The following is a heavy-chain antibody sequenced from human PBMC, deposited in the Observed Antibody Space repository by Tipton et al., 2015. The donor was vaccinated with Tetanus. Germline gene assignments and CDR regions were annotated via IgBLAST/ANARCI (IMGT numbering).Heavy chain of an antibody. CDR3: ARDRGDYPYYGMDV. CDR2: IDPNSGGT. CDR1: GYTFTGYY. J-gene: IGHJ6*02. V-gene: IGHV1-2*02. Sequence: QLVQSGAEVKKPGASVKVSCKASGYTFTGYYMYWVRQAPGQGLEWMGWIDPNSGGTVYAQKFQGRVTMTRETSISTAYMELRSLRSDDTAVYYCARDRGDYPYYGMDVWGPGTTVTVS. D-gene: IGHD3-22*01.